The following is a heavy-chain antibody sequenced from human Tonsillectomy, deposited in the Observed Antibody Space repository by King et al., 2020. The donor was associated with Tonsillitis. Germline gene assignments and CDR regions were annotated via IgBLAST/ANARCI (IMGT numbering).Heavy chain of an antibody. V-gene: IGHV3-9*01. CDR1: GFTFDDYA. CDR2: ISWNSGGI. D-gene: IGHD3-22*01. J-gene: IGHJ4*02. CDR3: ANLLNYYASSGYGPFDY. Sequence: VQLVESGGNLVQPGRSLRLSCAASGFTFDDYAMHWVRQAPGKGLEWVSGISWNSGGIGYADSVKGRFTISRDNAKNSLYLQMNSLRAEDTALYYCANLLNYYASSGYGPFDYWGQGTLVTVSS.